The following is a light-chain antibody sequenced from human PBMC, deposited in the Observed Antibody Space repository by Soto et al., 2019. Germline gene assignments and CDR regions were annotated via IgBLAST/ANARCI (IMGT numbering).Light chain of an antibody. V-gene: IGLV2-14*03. CDR3: CSYTTINTVV. Sequence: QSALTQPASVSGSPGQSITISCTGTSSDVGGTNFLSWYQQHPDKAPKLLIYAITNRPSGVSNLFSGSKSGSTASLTISGLQTEDEADYFCCSYTTINTVVFGTGTKLTVL. J-gene: IGLJ1*01. CDR1: SSDVGGTNF. CDR2: AIT.